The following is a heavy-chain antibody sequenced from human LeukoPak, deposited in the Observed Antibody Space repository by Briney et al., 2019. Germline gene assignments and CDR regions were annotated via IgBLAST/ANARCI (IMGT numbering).Heavy chain of an antibody. Sequence: GASVTVSYKASGYTFTDYYMHWVRPAPGQGLEWMGWINPNSGGNNYAQKFQGRVTITRDTSISTADMKLSRLRAEETALNYCARVCFGYWGQGNRVSVSS. CDR3: ARVCFGY. CDR2: INPNSGGN. V-gene: IGHV1-2*02. CDR1: GYTFTDYY. J-gene: IGHJ4*02.